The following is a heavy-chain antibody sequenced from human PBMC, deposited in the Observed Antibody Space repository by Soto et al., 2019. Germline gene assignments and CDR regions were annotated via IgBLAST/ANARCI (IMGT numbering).Heavy chain of an antibody. Sequence: PSETLSLTCAVYGGCCNGYYWSWIRQPPGKGLEWIGEINHSGSTNYNPSLKSRVTISVDTSKNQFSLKLSSVTAADTAVYYCASLFQCSSTSCPDPLDSWAQGTLVTGSA. CDR1: GGCCNGYY. V-gene: IGHV4-34*01. CDR3: ASLFQCSSTSCPDPLDS. J-gene: IGHJ5*01. CDR2: INHSGST. D-gene: IGHD2-2*01.